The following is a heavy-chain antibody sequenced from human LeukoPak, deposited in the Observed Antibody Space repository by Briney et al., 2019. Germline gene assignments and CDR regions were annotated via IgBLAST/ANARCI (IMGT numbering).Heavy chain of an antibody. CDR3: ARDIAAAGTPYYFDY. CDR1: GFTFSSYS. Sequence: GGSLRLSCAASGFTFSSYSMNWVRQAPGKGLEGVSSISSSSSYIYYADSVKGRFTISRDNAKNSLYLQMNSLRAEDTAVYYCARDIAAAGTPYYFDYWGQGTLVTVSS. D-gene: IGHD6-13*01. CDR2: ISSSSSYI. J-gene: IGHJ4*02. V-gene: IGHV3-21*01.